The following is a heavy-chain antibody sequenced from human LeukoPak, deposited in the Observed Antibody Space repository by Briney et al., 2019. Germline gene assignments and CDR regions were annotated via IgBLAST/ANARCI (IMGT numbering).Heavy chain of an antibody. Sequence: GESLKISCKGSGYTFTNYWIGWVRQMPGKGLEWMGIIYPGDSDTRYSPSFRGHVTISADESISTAYLQWSSLQASDTAMYSCARGGAAVAGEKAFDIWGQGTMVTVSS. V-gene: IGHV5-51*01. D-gene: IGHD6-19*01. CDR1: GYTFTNYW. CDR3: ARGGAAVAGEKAFDI. CDR2: IYPGDSDT. J-gene: IGHJ3*02.